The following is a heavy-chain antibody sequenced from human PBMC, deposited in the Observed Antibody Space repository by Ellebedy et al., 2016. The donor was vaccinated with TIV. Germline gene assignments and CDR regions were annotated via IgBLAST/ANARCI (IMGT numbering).Heavy chain of an antibody. CDR2: IHYSRTT. J-gene: IGHJ6*02. CDR3: ARGRSGDLDV. CDR1: GGSINNYY. V-gene: IGHV4-59*01. Sequence: MPGGSLRLSCTVSGGSINNYYWSWIRQPPGMGLEWIGYIHYSRTTNYNPSLKNRVTMSVNKSKNQFSLKLNSVTAADTAVYYCARGRSGDLDVWGQGTTVTVSS. D-gene: IGHD3-10*01.